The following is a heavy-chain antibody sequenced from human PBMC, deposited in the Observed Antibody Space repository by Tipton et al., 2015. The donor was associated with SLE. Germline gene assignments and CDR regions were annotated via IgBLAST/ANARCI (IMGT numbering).Heavy chain of an antibody. CDR3: ARAEGSWDAFDI. CDR1: GGSISSYY. J-gene: IGHJ3*02. V-gene: IGHV4-59*01. D-gene: IGHD2-15*01. CDR2: IYYSGST. Sequence: LRLSCTVSGGSISSYYWSWIRQPPGRGLEWIGYIYYSGSTNYNPSLKSRVTISVDTSKNQFSLKLSSVTAADTAMYYCARAEGSWDAFDIWGQGTMVTVSS.